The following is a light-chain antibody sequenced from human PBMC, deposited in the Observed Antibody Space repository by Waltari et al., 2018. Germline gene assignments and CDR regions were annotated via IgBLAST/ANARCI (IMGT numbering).Light chain of an antibody. CDR1: SGIHVGTYR. CDR2: YKSDSDK. CDR3: MIWHSSAWV. V-gene: IGLV5-45*01. Sequence: QAVLTQPASPSASPGASASPTCTLRSGIHVGTYRIYWSQQKPGSPPQYLLRYKSDSDKQQGSGVPSRFSGSKDASANAGILLISGLQSEDEADYYCMIWHSSAWVFGGGTKLTVL. J-gene: IGLJ3*02.